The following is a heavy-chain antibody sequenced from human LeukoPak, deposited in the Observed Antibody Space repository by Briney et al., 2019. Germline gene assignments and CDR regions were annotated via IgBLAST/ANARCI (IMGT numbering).Heavy chain of an antibody. J-gene: IGHJ4*02. V-gene: IGHV4-34*01. CDR3: ARVSAVVPAAINY. Sequence: SETLSLTCAVYGGSFSGHYWSWIRQPPGKGLEWIGYIYHSGSAYYNPSLKSRVTISVDRSKNQFSLKLSSVTAADTAVYYCARVSAVVPAAINYWGQGTLVTVSS. CDR2: IYHSGSA. CDR1: GGSFSGHY. D-gene: IGHD2-2*02.